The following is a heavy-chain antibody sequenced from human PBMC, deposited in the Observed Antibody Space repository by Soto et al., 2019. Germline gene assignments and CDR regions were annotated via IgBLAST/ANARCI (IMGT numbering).Heavy chain of an antibody. D-gene: IGHD2-15*01. V-gene: IGHV3-21*01. CDR3: ACSYCSGGSCSYPY. J-gene: IGHJ4*02. Sequence: GGSLRLSCAASGFTFSSYSMNWVRQAPGKGLEWVSSISSSSSSYIYYADSVKGRFTISRDNAKNSLYLQMNSLRAEDTAVYYCACSYCSGGSCSYPYWGQGTLVTVSS. CDR1: GFTFSSYS. CDR2: ISSSSSSYI.